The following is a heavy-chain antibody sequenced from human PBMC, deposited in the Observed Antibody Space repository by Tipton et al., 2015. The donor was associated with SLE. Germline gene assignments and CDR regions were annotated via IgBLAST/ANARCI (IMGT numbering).Heavy chain of an antibody. CDR3: TGFKGPITGANDC. CDR2: IYPGDSDT. CDR1: GYSFTTYW. Sequence: QLVQSGAEVKKPGESLKISCKGSGYSFTTYWIGWVRQMPGKGLEWMGIIYPGDSDTRYSPSFQGRVTISVDKSINTAFLQWSSLRASDTAIYYCTGFKGPITGANDCWGQGTLVTVSS. V-gene: IGHV5-51*03. J-gene: IGHJ4*02. D-gene: IGHD7-27*01.